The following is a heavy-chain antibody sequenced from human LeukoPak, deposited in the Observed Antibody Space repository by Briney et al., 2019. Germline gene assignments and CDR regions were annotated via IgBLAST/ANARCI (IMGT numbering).Heavy chain of an antibody. V-gene: IGHV3-30*02. D-gene: IGHD1-20*01. CDR1: GFTFSSYG. Sequence: GGSLRLSCAASGFTFSSYGMHWVRQAPGKGLEWVAFIRYDGSNKYYADSVKGRFTISRDNAKNSLYLQMNSLRAEDTAVYYCARRQLGYDWTHHWGQGTLVTVSS. CDR3: ARRQLGYDWTHH. J-gene: IGHJ4*02. CDR2: IRYDGSNK.